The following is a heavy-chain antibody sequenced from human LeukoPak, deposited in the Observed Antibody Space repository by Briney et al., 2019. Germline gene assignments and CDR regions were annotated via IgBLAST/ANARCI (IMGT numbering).Heavy chain of an antibody. CDR1: GFTFDDYA. V-gene: IGHV3-9*01. CDR2: ISWNSGSI. Sequence: GGSLRLSCAASGFTFDDYAMHWVRQAPGKGLEWVSGISWNSGSIGYADSVKGRFTISRDNAKNSLYLQMNSLRAEDTALYYCEKSPAAAPYSFDSGAKETRVPVS. J-gene: IGHJ4*02. D-gene: IGHD6-13*01. CDR3: EKSPAAAPYSFDS.